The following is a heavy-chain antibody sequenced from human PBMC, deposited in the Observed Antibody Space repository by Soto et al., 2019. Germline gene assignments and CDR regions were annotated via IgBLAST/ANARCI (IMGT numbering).Heavy chain of an antibody. V-gene: IGHV1-8*01. D-gene: IGHD3-10*01. CDR2: MDPNSGNT. CDR1: GDTFTSYD. CDR3: ASCYGSGTNCYAFDI. Sequence: AAVKFSCKASGDTFTSYDINWVRQATGQGREGMGWMDPNSGNTGYAQKFQGRGTMTRNTSISTDYMELRSLRSEDTAVYYCASCYGSGTNCYAFDIWGQGTMVTVPS. J-gene: IGHJ3*02.